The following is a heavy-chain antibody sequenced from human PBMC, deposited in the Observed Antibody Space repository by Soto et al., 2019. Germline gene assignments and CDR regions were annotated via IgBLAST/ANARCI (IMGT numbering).Heavy chain of an antibody. CDR1: GGTFNSYG. J-gene: IGHJ3*01. D-gene: IGHD3-10*01. V-gene: IGHV1-69*06. CDR3: ARDSEMTRIEFGALGV. Sequence: QVHLVQSGAEVKKPGSSVKVSCTVSGGTFNSYGISWVRQAPGQGLEWMGGIIPIFGTPIYAQKFQGRVTISADKSTSTAYMEVTSLRSEDAAVYFCARDSEMTRIEFGALGVWGQGTKVTVS. CDR2: IIPIFGTP.